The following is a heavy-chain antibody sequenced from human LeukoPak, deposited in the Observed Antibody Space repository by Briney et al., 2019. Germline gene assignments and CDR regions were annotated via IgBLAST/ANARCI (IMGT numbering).Heavy chain of an antibody. Sequence: GGSLRLSCAASGFTLSSYWMSWVRQAPGKGLEWVANIKQDGSEKYYVDSVKGRFTISRDNAKNSLYLQMNSLRAEDTAVYYCARGMLVPVNWGQGTLVTVSS. J-gene: IGHJ4*02. CDR1: GFTLSSYW. D-gene: IGHD2-2*01. CDR3: ARGMLVPVN. CDR2: IKQDGSEK. V-gene: IGHV3-7*01.